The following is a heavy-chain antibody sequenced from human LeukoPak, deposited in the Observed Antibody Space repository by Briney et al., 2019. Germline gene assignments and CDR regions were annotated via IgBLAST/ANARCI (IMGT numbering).Heavy chain of an antibody. CDR1: TSH. CDR2: IGSYEGDA. CDR3: ARDFWNFYDSSGYYRDFDS. D-gene: IGHD3-22*01. Sequence: ASVKVSCKATSHISWVRQAPGQGLEWMGWIGSYEGDAYYAQKFQGRVTVTTDTSTNTAYMELRSLRADDTAVYYCARDFWNFYDSSGYYRDFDSWGQGTLVTVSS. J-gene: IGHJ5*01. V-gene: IGHV1-18*01.